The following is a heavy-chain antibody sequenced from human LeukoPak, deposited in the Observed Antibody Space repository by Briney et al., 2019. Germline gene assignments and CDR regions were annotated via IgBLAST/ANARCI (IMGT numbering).Heavy chain of an antibody. CDR2: VFYSGNT. J-gene: IGHJ3*02. CDR1: GGSISTYY. Sequence: PSETLSLTCTVSGGSISTYYWSWIRQPPGRGLEWIGYVFYSGNTRYNPSLKSRVSISIDTSKNQFSLKLSSVTAADTAVYYCARDSGYDSDVFAIWGQGTVVTVSS. V-gene: IGHV4-59*01. D-gene: IGHD5-12*01. CDR3: ARDSGYDSDVFAI.